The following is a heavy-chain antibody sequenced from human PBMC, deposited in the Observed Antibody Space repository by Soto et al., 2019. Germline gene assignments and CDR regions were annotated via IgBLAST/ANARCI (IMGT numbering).Heavy chain of an antibody. D-gene: IGHD3-16*01. Sequence: PSETLSLTCTVSGGSVSSGSYYWSWIRQPPGKGLEWIGYIYYSGSTNYNPSLKSRVTISVDTSKNQFSLKLSSVTAADTAVYYCARVGGNPYWFDPWGQGTLVTVSS. CDR2: IYYSGST. CDR3: ARVGGNPYWFDP. CDR1: GGSVSSGSYY. J-gene: IGHJ5*02. V-gene: IGHV4-61*01.